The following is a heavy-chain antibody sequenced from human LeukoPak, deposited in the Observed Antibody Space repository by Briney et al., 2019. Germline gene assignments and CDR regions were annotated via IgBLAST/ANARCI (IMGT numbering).Heavy chain of an antibody. J-gene: IGHJ4*02. V-gene: IGHV1-3*01. CDR3: ARDSGSGNNDY. D-gene: IGHD1-26*01. Sequence: HWVRQAXXXXLEWMGWISAGNGNTKYSQNFQGRVTFISNTSATTAFMELSSLRSEDAAVYYCARDSGSGNNDYWGQGTLVTVSS. CDR2: ISAGNGNT.